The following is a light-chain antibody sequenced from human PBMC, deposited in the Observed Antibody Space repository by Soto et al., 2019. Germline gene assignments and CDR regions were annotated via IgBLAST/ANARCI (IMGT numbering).Light chain of an antibody. CDR2: AAS. Sequence: DIQMTQSPSSLSASVGDRVAITCRASQGISNYLAWYQQKPGKVPKLLIYAASTLQSGVPSRFSGSGSGTDFTLTISSLQPEDVATYYCQKYNSAQFTFGPGSKVDIK. CDR1: QGISNY. CDR3: QKYNSAQFT. J-gene: IGKJ3*01. V-gene: IGKV1-27*01.